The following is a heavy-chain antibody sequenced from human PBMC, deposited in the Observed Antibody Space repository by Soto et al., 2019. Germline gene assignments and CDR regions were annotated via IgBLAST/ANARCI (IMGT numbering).Heavy chain of an antibody. D-gene: IGHD6-13*01. CDR1: GDSFSSNSAA. J-gene: IGHJ3*02. CDR3: TRGPGGSWYAAYDI. V-gene: IGHV6-1*01. Sequence: PSQTLSLTCAISGDSFSSNSAAWNWIRQSPSRGLEWLGRTYYRSKWYNDYAVSVKSRISINPDTSKNQFSLQLNSVTPEDTAVYYCTRGPGGSWYAAYDIWGQGTMVTVSS. CDR2: TYYRSKWYN.